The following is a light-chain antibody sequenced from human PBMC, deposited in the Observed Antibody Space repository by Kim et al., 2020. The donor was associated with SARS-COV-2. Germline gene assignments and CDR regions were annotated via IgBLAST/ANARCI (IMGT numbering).Light chain of an antibody. J-gene: IGKJ1*01. CDR1: QSLSNSY. CDR3: QQYGASPT. Sequence: EIVLTQSPGTLSVSPGERATLSCRASQSLSNSYLAWYHQKPGQAPRLLIYGVSTRASGIPDRFSGSGSGTDFTLTISRLEPEDFAVYYCQQYGASPTFGQGTKVDVK. V-gene: IGKV3-20*01. CDR2: GVS.